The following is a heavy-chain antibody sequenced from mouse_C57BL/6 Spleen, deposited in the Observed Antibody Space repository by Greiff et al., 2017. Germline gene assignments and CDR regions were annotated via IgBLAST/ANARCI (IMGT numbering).Heavy chain of an antibody. V-gene: IGHV5-17*01. J-gene: IGHJ4*01. CDR1: GFTFSDYG. CDR2: ISSGSSTI. Sequence: EVQLVESGGGLVKPGGSLKLSCAASGFTFSDYGMHWVRQAPEKGLEWVAYISSGSSTIYYADTVKGRFTISRDNAKNTLFLQMTSLRSEDTAMYYCARGDYCSSYDAMDYWGQGTSVTVSS. CDR3: ARGDYCSSYDAMDY. D-gene: IGHD1-1*01.